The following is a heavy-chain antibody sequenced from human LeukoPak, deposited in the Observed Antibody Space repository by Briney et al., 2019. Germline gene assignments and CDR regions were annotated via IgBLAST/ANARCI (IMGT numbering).Heavy chain of an antibody. Sequence: GGSLRLSCAASGFTFSSYWMSWVRQAPGKGLEWVAFIRYDGSNKYYADSVKGRFTISRDNSKNTLYLQMNSLRAEDTAVYYCAKVRSYYYGSGSFDYWGQGTLVTVSS. D-gene: IGHD3-10*01. CDR3: AKVRSYYYGSGSFDY. CDR1: GFTFSSYW. J-gene: IGHJ4*02. V-gene: IGHV3-30*02. CDR2: IRYDGSNK.